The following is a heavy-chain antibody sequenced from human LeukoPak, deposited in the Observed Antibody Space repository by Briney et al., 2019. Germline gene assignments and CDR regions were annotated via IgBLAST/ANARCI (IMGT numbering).Heavy chain of an antibody. CDR1: GGSISSYY. D-gene: IGHD2-2*01. CDR3: ARGPVRQLRPYYYYGMDV. J-gene: IGHJ6*02. V-gene: IGHV4-4*07. CDR2: IYTSGST. Sequence: SETLSLTCTVSGGSISSYYWSWIRQPAGKGLEWIGRIYTSGSTNYNPSFKSRVTMSVDTSKNQFSLKLSSVTAADTAVYYCARGPVRQLRPYYYYGMDVWGQGTTVTVSS.